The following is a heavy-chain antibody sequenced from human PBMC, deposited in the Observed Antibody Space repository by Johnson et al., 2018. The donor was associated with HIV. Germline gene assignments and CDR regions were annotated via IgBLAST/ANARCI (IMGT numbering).Heavy chain of an antibody. CDR1: RFTFSSYW. D-gene: IGHD3-10*01. V-gene: IGHV3-7*05. J-gene: IGHJ3*02. CDR3: ARRGMVQGVINAFDI. CDR2: IKQDGTER. Sequence: VQLVESGGGLVQPGGSLRLSCAASRFTFSSYWMTWVRQAPGKGLEWVANIKQDGTERYYVDSVKGRFTLSRDNAKNSLYLQMNSLRVEDTAVYYCARRGMVQGVINAFDIWGQGTMVTVSS.